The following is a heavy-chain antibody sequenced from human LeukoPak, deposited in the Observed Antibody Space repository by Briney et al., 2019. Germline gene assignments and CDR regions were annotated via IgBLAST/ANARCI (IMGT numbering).Heavy chain of an antibody. J-gene: IGHJ4*02. CDR1: GGTFSSYG. CDR2: IIPILGIT. CDR3: ARGFESSTSYVSDFDF. D-gene: IGHD3-16*01. Sequence: SVKVSCKASGGTFSSYGISWVRQAPGQGLEWMGRIIPILGITNYAQKYQGRVTITADKSTTTAYMELSSLRSEDTAVYFCARGFESSTSYVSDFDFWGQGTLVSVSS. V-gene: IGHV1-69*04.